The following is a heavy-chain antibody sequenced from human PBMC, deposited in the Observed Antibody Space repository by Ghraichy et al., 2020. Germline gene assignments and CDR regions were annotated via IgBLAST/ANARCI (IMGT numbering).Heavy chain of an antibody. CDR2: ISYDGSNK. Sequence: GGSLRLSCAASGFTFSSYAMHWVRQAPGKGLEWVAVISYDGSNKYYADSVKGRFTISRDNSKNTLYLQMNSLRAEDTAVYYCARVDYHTMIVGAFDYWGQGTLVTVSS. CDR1: GFTFSSYA. D-gene: IGHD3-22*01. CDR3: ARVDYHTMIVGAFDY. V-gene: IGHV3-30-3*01. J-gene: IGHJ4*02.